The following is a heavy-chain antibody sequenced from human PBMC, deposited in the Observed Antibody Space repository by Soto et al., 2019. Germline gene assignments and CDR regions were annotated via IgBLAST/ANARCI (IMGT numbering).Heavy chain of an antibody. Sequence: PSETLSLTGTFSAGAISGDYWTWIRQPPGKGLAWIGYTYYIVSTNYNASLKSRVTISVDTSKNQFSLNLSSVTAADTAVYYCARDSGYYGSGSYSYWGQGTLVTVSS. CDR3: ARDSGYYGSGSYSY. J-gene: IGHJ4*02. CDR2: TYYIVST. CDR1: AGAISGDY. V-gene: IGHV4-59*01. D-gene: IGHD3-10*01.